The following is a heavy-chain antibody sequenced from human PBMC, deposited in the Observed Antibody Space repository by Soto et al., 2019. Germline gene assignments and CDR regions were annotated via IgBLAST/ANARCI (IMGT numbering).Heavy chain of an antibody. CDR2: IIPIFGTA. V-gene: IGHV1-69*12. CDR3: ASHSGSSPEGRYYYGMDV. J-gene: IGHJ6*02. CDR1: GGTFSSYA. Sequence: QVQLVQSGAEVKKPGSSVKVSCKASGGTFSSYAISWVRQAPGQGLEWMGGIIPIFGTADYAQKFQGRVTITAXEXTXKXHMELSSLRSEDTAVYYCASHSGSSPEGRYYYGMDVWGQGTTVTVSS. D-gene: IGHD1-26*01.